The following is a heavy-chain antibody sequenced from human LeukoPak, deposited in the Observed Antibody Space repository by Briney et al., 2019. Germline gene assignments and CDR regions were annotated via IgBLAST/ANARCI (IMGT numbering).Heavy chain of an antibody. J-gene: IGHJ4*02. Sequence: NPGGSLRLSCAASGFTFSSYSMNWVRQAPGKGLEWVSSISSSSSYIYYADSVKGRFTISRDNAKNSLYLQMNSLRAEDTAVYYCASELYCSSTSCYILDYWGQGTLVTVSS. D-gene: IGHD2-2*02. CDR3: ASELYCSSTSCYILDY. CDR2: ISSSSSYI. V-gene: IGHV3-21*01. CDR1: GFTFSSYS.